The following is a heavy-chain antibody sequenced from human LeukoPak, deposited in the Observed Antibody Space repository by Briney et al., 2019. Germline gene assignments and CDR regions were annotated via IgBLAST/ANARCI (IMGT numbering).Heavy chain of an antibody. Sequence: GGSLRLSCAASGFTFSSYAMHWVRQAPGKGLEWVAVISYDGSNKYYADSVKGRFTISRDNAENALYLQMNSLRADDTAVYYCAREGIRFRYSDSWGQGTLVTVSS. J-gene: IGHJ4*02. CDR1: GFTFSSYA. CDR2: ISYDGSNK. CDR3: AREGIRFRYSDS. V-gene: IGHV3-30*04.